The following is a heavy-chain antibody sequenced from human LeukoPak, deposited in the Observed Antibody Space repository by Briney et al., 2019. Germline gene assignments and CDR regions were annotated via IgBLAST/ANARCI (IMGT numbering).Heavy chain of an antibody. Sequence: GGSLRLSCAASGLTFRSYSMNWVRQAPGKGLEWVSSINSDSNYIYYADSVQGRFTISRDKAKNSLYLQMNSLRAEDTAVYYCAVAYYYGSGDAFDIWGQGTKVTVSS. CDR1: GLTFRSYS. V-gene: IGHV3-21*01. D-gene: IGHD3-10*01. CDR3: AVAYYYGSGDAFDI. CDR2: INSDSNYI. J-gene: IGHJ3*02.